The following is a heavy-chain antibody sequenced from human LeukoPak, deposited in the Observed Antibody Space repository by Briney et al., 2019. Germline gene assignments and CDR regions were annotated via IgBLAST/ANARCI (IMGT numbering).Heavy chain of an antibody. J-gene: IGHJ2*01. CDR2: ISSSGSTQ. CDR1: GFTFSSYE. V-gene: IGHV3-48*03. Sequence: GGSLRLSCAASGFTFSSYEMNWVRQAPGKGLEWVSYISSSGSTQYYADSVKGRFTISRDNAKNSLYLQMNSLRAEDTAVYYCARLYGGNSEWYFDLWGRGTLVTVSS. CDR3: ARLYGGNSEWYFDL. D-gene: IGHD4-23*01.